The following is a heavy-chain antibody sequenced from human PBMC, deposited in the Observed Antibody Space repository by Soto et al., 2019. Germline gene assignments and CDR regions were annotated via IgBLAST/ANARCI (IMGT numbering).Heavy chain of an antibody. D-gene: IGHD5-18*01. V-gene: IGHV3-66*04. CDR3: ARHGYSYGGGYFDY. CDR2: IYSGGSE. CDR1: GFTVSSNY. Sequence: EVQLVESGGGLVQPGGSLRLSCAASGFTVSSNYMSCVRQAPGKGLEWVSVIYSGGSEYYADSVKGRFTISRDNSKNTLYLQMNSMRAEDTAVYYCARHGYSYGGGYFDYWGQGTLVTVSS. J-gene: IGHJ4*02.